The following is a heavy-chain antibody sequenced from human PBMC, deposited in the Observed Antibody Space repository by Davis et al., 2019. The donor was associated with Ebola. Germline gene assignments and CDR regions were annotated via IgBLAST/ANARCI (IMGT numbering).Heavy chain of an antibody. CDR2: INSDGSST. D-gene: IGHD1-1*01. J-gene: IGHJ6*02. V-gene: IGHV3-74*01. CDR1: GFTFSSYW. Sequence: GSLRLSCAASGFTFSSYWMHWVRQAPGKGLVWVSRINSDGSSTSYADSVKGRFTISRDNAKNTLYLQMNSLRAEDTALYYCAKDTARYPIGIMDVWGQGTTVTVSS. CDR3: AKDTARYPIGIMDV.